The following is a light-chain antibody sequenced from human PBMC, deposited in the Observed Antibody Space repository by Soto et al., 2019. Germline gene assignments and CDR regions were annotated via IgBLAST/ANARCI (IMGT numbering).Light chain of an antibody. J-gene: IGKJ5*01. V-gene: IGKV3-15*01. CDR1: QSVGIK. CDR3: QQYHNWPPLT. Sequence: EIVMTQSPATLSVSPGERATISCRASQSVGIKLAWYQQKPGQAPRILIHGASTRASGISAMFRGSGSGTEFTLTITNLQSEDFAIYYCQQYHNWPPLTFGQGTRLHIK. CDR2: GAS.